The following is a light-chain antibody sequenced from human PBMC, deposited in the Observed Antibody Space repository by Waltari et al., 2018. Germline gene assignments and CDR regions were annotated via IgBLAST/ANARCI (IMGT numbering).Light chain of an antibody. CDR3: QQYNSFPWT. CDR1: QSISSW. V-gene: IGKV1-5*03. CDR2: KAS. J-gene: IGKJ1*01. Sequence: DIQMAQSPSTLSASVGDRVTITCRASQSISSWLAWYQPKPGKAPNLLNYKASALESGVPSRFSGSGAATEFTLTISGLQPADFAAYFCQQYNSFPWTFGQGTKVEIK.